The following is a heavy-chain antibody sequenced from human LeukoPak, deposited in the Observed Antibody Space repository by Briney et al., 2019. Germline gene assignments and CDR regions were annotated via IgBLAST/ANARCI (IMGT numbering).Heavy chain of an antibody. CDR3: ARAGRAYCGGDCYLPNYYYYGMDV. D-gene: IGHD2-21*02. J-gene: IGHJ6*02. CDR2: IYYSGST. V-gene: IGHV4-59*08. CDR1: GGSIGSYY. Sequence: PSETLSLTCTVSGGSIGSYYWSWIRQPPGKGLEWIGYIYYSGSTNYNPSLKSRVTISVDTSKNQFSLKLSSVTAADTAVYYCARAGRAYCGGDCYLPNYYYYGMDVWGQGTTVTVSS.